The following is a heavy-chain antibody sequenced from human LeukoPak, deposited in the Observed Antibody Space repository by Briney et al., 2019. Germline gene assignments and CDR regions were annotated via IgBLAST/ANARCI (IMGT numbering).Heavy chain of an antibody. J-gene: IGHJ5*02. D-gene: IGHD2-2*01. Sequence: ASVKVSCKASGYTFTSYDINWVRQATGQGLEWMGWMNPNSGNTGYAQKFQGRVTITRNTSISTAYMELNSLRSEDTAVYYCARGRGFVEVPAEDFWFDPWGQGTLVTVSS. CDR2: MNPNSGNT. V-gene: IGHV1-8*03. CDR1: GYTFTSYD. CDR3: ARGRGFVEVPAEDFWFDP.